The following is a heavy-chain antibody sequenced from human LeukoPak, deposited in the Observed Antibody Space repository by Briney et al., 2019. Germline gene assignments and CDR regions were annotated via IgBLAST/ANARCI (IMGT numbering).Heavy chain of an antibody. V-gene: IGHV3-21*01. CDR3: ARYGSAVTGIHWYFDL. CDR1: GFTFSSYW. D-gene: IGHD2-21*02. CDR2: IHYSDNSV. J-gene: IGHJ2*01. Sequence: GGSLRLSCAASGFTFSSYWMHWVRQAPGKGLEWVSSIHYSDNSVYYADSVKGRFTISRDNAKNSLFLQMNSLRVEDTAVYYCARYGSAVTGIHWYFDLWGRGTLVTVSS.